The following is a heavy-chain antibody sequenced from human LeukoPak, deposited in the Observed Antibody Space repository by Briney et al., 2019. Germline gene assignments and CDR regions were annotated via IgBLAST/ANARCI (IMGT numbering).Heavy chain of an antibody. CDR2: ISGSGGST. V-gene: IGHV3-23*01. D-gene: IGHD1-26*01. CDR1: GFTFSSYA. Sequence: GGSLTLSCAASGFTFSSYAMSWVRQAPAKGLEWVSAISGSGGSTYYADSVKGRFTISRDNSKNTLYLQMNSLRAEDTAVYYCAKDSEVGRLYYYYTDVWGKGTTVTVSS. CDR3: AKDSEVGRLYYYYTDV. J-gene: IGHJ6*03.